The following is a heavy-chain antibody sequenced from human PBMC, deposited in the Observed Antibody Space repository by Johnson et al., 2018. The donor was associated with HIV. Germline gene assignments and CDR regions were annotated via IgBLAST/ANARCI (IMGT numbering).Heavy chain of an antibody. Sequence: VHLVESGGGVVRPGGSLRLSCAASGFTFDDYGMSWVRQAPGKGLEWVSGINWNGGSTGYADSVKGRFTISRENVNSSLYLQMNSLRAEDTALYYCARQHSYDSSGQGGGLDVWGQGTMVTVSS. CDR2: INWNGGST. CDR3: ARQHSYDSSGQGGGLDV. V-gene: IGHV3-20*04. CDR1: GFTFDDYG. J-gene: IGHJ3*01. D-gene: IGHD3-22*01.